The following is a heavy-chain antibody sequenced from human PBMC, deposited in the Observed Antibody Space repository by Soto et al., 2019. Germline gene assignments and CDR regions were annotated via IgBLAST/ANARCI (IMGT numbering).Heavy chain of an antibody. CDR3: AGGAYSSSWYRFDY. Sequence: SETLSLTCTVSGGSISSYYWSWIRQPPGKGLEWIGYIYYSGSTNYNPSLKSRVTISVDTSKNQFSLKLSSVTAADTAVYYCAGGAYSSSWYRFDYWGQGTLVTVSS. V-gene: IGHV4-59*01. CDR1: GGSISSYY. D-gene: IGHD6-13*01. J-gene: IGHJ4*02. CDR2: IYYSGST.